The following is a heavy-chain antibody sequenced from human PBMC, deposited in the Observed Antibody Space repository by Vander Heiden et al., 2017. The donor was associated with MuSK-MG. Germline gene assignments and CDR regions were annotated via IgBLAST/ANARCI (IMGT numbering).Heavy chain of an antibody. CDR1: GGTFSSYS. V-gene: IGHV1-69*02. J-gene: IGHJ4*02. D-gene: IGHD3-10*01. CDR2: IIPSRDIT. CDR3: ARGLGD. Sequence: QVQLVQSGAEVKKPGSSVKVSCKASGGTFSSYSITWVRQAPGQGLEWMGRIIPSRDITNYAQKFQGRVTITADKFTSTAYLEMSSLRSEDTAVYYCARGLGDWGQGTLVTVS.